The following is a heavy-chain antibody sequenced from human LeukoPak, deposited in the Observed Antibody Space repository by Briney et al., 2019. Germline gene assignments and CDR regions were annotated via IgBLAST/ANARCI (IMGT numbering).Heavy chain of an antibody. CDR3: ARHVTISGPYDASDI. D-gene: IGHD5-24*01. CDR2: IYYSGGT. Sequence: SETLSLTCTVSGDSISSYYWSWIRQPPGKGLEWIGYIYYSGGTDYNPSLKSRVTISVDTSKNQFSLKLRSVTAADTTVYYCARHVTISGPYDASDIWGQGTMVTVSP. V-gene: IGHV4-59*08. J-gene: IGHJ3*02. CDR1: GDSISSYY.